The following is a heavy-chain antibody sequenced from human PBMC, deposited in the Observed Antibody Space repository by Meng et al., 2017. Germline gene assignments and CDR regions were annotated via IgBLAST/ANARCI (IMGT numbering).Heavy chain of an antibody. CDR3: ARGPGIAAEKLFDY. V-gene: IGHV3-30*01. CDR2: ISYDGSNK. J-gene: IGHJ4*02. CDR1: GFTFSSYA. Sequence: QVEMVESGGGVVQPGRFLRLSCAASGFTFSSYAMHWVRQAPGKGLEWVAVISYDGSNKYYADSVKGRFTISRDNSKNTLYLQMNSLRAEDTAVYYCARGPGIAAEKLFDYWGQGTLVTVSS. D-gene: IGHD6-13*01.